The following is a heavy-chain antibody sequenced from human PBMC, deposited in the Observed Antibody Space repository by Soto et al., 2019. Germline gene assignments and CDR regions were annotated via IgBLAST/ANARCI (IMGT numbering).Heavy chain of an antibody. V-gene: IGHV6-1*01. CDR2: TYYRSKWYN. CDR1: GDSVSSNSAA. Sequence: PSQTLSLTCAISGDSVSSNSAAWNWIRQSPSRGLEWLGRTYYRSKWYNDYAVSVKSRITINPDTSKNQFSLQLNSVTPEDTAVYYCARDHGDCWSGYYTYYYGMDVWGQGTTVTVSS. J-gene: IGHJ6*02. CDR3: ARDHGDCWSGYYTYYYGMDV. D-gene: IGHD3-3*01.